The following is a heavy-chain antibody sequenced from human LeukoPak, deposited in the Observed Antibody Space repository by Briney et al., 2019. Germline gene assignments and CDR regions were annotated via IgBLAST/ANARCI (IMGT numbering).Heavy chain of an antibody. V-gene: IGHV3-7*03. Sequence: PGGSLRLSCAASGFTFSSYWMTWVRQAPGKGLEWVASIKPDGSEKYYVDSVKGRFTTSRDNAKNSLYLQMNSLRDDNTAGYYAARPTAAAGAWGQGTLVTVSS. D-gene: IGHD6-13*01. CDR3: ARPTAAAGA. CDR1: GFTFSSYW. J-gene: IGHJ4*02. CDR2: IKPDGSEK.